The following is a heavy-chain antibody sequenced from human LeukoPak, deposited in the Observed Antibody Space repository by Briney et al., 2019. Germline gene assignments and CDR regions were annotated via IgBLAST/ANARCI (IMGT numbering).Heavy chain of an antibody. D-gene: IGHD3-9*01. CDR3: ARGQDYDILTYSALYYYYYGMDV. J-gene: IGHJ6*02. CDR2: ISSTGAYI. V-gene: IGHV3-21*04. Sequence: PGGSLSLSCATSGFIFSSDSMIWVRQAPGKGLEWVSSISSTGAYIYYADSLKGRFTISRDNAKNSLYLQMNSLRAEDTAVYYCARGQDYDILTYSALYYYYYGMDVWGQGTTVTVSS. CDR1: GFIFSSDS.